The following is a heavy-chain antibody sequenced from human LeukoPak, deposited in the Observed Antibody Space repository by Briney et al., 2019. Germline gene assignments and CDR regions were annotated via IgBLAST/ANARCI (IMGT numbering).Heavy chain of an antibody. V-gene: IGHV3-23*01. CDR2: ISGSGGST. D-gene: IGHD5-12*01. Sequence: PGGSLRLSCAASGFTFSNFAMSWVRQAPGKGLEWVSAISGSGGSTYYADSVKGRFTISRDNSKNPLYLQMNSLRAEDTAVYYCAKDLHTRTVAQPFLFDYWGQGTLVTVSS. CDR1: GFTFSNFA. J-gene: IGHJ4*02. CDR3: AKDLHTRTVAQPFLFDY.